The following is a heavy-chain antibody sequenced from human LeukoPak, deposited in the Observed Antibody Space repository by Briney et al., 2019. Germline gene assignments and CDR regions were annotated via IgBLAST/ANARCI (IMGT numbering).Heavy chain of an antibody. Sequence: GRSLRLSCAASGFTFSSYGMHWVRQAPGKGLEWVAVISYDGSNKYYADSVKGRFTISRDNSKNTLYLQMNSLRVEDAAVYYCAKSSSWDGQYFHHWGQGTLVTVSS. CDR3: AKSSSWDGQYFHH. CDR1: GFTFSSYG. D-gene: IGHD2-2*01. V-gene: IGHV3-30*18. CDR2: ISYDGSNK. J-gene: IGHJ1*01.